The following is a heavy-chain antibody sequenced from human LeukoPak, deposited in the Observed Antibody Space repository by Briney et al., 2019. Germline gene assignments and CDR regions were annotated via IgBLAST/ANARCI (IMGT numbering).Heavy chain of an antibody. V-gene: IGHV3-74*01. Sequence: GGSLRLSCAASGFTFSSYSMTWVRQAPGKGLVWVSRINTDGSHTTYADFVKGRFTTSRDNAKNTLYLQMNSVRAEDTAVYYCERDGSRDTASNTFDFWGQGTMVTVSS. J-gene: IGHJ3*01. D-gene: IGHD5-18*01. CDR2: INTDGSHT. CDR3: ERDGSRDTASNTFDF. CDR1: GFTFSSYS.